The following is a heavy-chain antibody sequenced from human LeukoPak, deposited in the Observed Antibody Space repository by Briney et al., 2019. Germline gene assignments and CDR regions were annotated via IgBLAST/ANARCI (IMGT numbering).Heavy chain of an antibody. J-gene: IGHJ3*01. CDR2: INPNSGGT. CDR1: GYTFTGHY. CDR3: ATMIVVVDAFDV. V-gene: IGHV1-2*02. Sequence: ASVKVSCKASGYTFTGHYMHWVRQAPGQGLVWMGWINPNSGGTNYAQKFQGRVTMTRDTSISTAYMELSRLRSDDTAVYYCATMIVVVDAFDVWGQGTMVTVSS. D-gene: IGHD3-22*01.